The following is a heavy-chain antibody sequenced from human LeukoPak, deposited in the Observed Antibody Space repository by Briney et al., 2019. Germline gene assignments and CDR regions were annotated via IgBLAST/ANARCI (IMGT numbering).Heavy chain of an antibody. V-gene: IGHV3-74*01. CDR1: GFTFSSYG. CDR3: ARDGEGVLGFDY. CDR2: INGDGTNR. Sequence: GGSLRLSCAASGFTFSSYGMHWVRQAPGKGLFWLSRINGDGTNRDYADSVRGRFTISRDNSKNTLYLQMNSLRAEDTAVYYCARDGEGVLGFDYWGQGTLVTVSS. J-gene: IGHJ4*02. D-gene: IGHD2-8*02.